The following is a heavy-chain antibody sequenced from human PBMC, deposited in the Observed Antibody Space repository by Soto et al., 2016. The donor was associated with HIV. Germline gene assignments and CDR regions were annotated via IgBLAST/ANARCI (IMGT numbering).Heavy chain of an antibody. CDR3: ARDRPGYSDRSGSSVGVGYFEN. CDR1: GFTVSSSY. CDR2: IYSGGNT. D-gene: IGHD3-22*01. J-gene: IGHJ4*02. Sequence: EVQLVESGGGLVQPGGSLRLSCAASGFTVSSSYMSWVRQTPGKGLEWVSVIYSGGNTYYAGSVKGRFIISRDNSNNTLYLQMKSLRAEDTAVYYCARDRPGYSDRSGSSVGVGYFENWGQGNLVTVSS. V-gene: IGHV3-66*01.